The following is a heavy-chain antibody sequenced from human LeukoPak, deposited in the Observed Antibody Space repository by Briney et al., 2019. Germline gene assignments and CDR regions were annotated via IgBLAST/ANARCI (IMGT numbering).Heavy chain of an antibody. J-gene: IGHJ4*02. Sequence: GGSLRLSCAASGFTFSSYEMNWVRQAPGKGLEWVSYISSSGSTIYYADSVKGRFTISRDNAKNSLYLQMNSLRAEDRALYYCARDRGYSGYQNFDYWGQGTLVTVSS. D-gene: IGHD5-12*01. CDR3: ARDRGYSGYQNFDY. CDR1: GFTFSSYE. CDR2: ISSSGSTI. V-gene: IGHV3-48*03.